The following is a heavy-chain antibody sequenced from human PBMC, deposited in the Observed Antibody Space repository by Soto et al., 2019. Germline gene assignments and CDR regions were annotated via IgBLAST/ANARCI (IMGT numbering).Heavy chain of an antibody. CDR2: ISAYNGNT. CDR1: GYTFTSYG. D-gene: IGHD5-12*01. V-gene: IGHV1-18*01. Sequence: QVQLVQSGAEVKKPGASVKVSCKASGYTFTSYGISWVRQAPGQGLEWMGWISAYNGNTNYAQKLQGIVTMTTDTSTSTAYMELRSLRSDDTALYYCARDTADSGYGNWFDPWGQGTLVTVSS. CDR3: ARDTADSGYGNWFDP. J-gene: IGHJ5*02.